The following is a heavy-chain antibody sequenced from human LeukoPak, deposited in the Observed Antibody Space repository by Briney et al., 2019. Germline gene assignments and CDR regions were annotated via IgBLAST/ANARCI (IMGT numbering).Heavy chain of an antibody. J-gene: IGHJ5*02. D-gene: IGHD3-22*01. Sequence: PGGSLRLSCAASGFTFSSYEMNWVRQAPGKGLEYVSAISSNGGSTYYANSVKGRFTISRDNAKNSLYLQMNSLRAEDTAVYYCARESYYDSSGPPSNWFDPWGQGTLVTVSS. V-gene: IGHV3-64*01. CDR2: ISSNGGST. CDR3: ARESYYDSSGPPSNWFDP. CDR1: GFTFSSYE.